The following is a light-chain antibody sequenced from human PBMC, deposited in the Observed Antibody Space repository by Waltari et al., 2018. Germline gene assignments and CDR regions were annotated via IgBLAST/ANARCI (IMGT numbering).Light chain of an antibody. CDR1: SSNIGSNT. V-gene: IGLV1-44*01. CDR3: AAWDDSLNGVV. CDR2: SNN. J-gene: IGLJ2*01. Sequence: QSVLTQPPPASGTPGQRVTISCSGSSSNIGSNTVNWYQQLPGTAPKLLIYSNNRRPAGGPDRFSGSKYGTSASLAISGLQSEDEADYYCAAWDDSLNGVVFGGGTKLTVL.